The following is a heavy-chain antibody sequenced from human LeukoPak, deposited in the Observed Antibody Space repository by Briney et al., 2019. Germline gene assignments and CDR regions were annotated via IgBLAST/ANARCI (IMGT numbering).Heavy chain of an antibody. V-gene: IGHV3-23*01. CDR2: ISGSGGST. D-gene: IGHD3-22*01. CDR1: GFTFSSYA. Sequence: PGGSLRLSCAASGFTFSSYAMSWVCQAPGKGLEWVSAISGSGGSTYYADSVKGRFTISRDNSKNTLYLQMNSLRAEDTAVYYCAKSRRIITMIVVVTTYFDYWGQGTLVTVSS. CDR3: AKSRRIITMIVVVTTYFDY. J-gene: IGHJ4*02.